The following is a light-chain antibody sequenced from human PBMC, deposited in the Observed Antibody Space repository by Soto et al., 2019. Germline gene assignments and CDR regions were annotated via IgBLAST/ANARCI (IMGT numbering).Light chain of an antibody. J-gene: IGKJ2*01. Sequence: EIVLTQSPGTLSLSPGERATLSCRASQSVVSSYLAWYQQKPGQAPRLLIYGTSSRATGIPDRFSGSGSGTDFTLTISRLEPEDFAVHYCQQYGNSVPFTFGQGTKLEIK. CDR1: QSVVSSY. CDR3: QQYGNSVPFT. V-gene: IGKV3-20*01. CDR2: GTS.